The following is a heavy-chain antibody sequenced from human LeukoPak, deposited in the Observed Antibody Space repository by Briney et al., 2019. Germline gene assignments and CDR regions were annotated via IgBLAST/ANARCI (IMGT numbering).Heavy chain of an antibody. V-gene: IGHV3-30*19. CDR3: ARSSGGQWLVRGFDY. J-gene: IGHJ4*02. Sequence: GGSLRLSCAASGFTFSSYGMHWVRQAPGKGLEWVAVIWYDGSNKYYADSVEGRFTISRDNSKNTLYLQMNSLRAEDTAVYYCARSSGGQWLVRGFDYWGQGTLVTVSS. CDR1: GFTFSSYG. D-gene: IGHD6-19*01. CDR2: IWYDGSNK.